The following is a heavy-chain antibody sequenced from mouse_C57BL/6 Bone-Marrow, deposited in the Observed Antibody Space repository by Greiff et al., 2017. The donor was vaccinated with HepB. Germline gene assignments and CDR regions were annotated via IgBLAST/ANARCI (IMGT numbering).Heavy chain of an antibody. V-gene: IGHV5-9-1*02. Sequence: EVKLVESGEGLVKPGGSLKLSCAASGFTFSSYAMSWVRQTPEKRLEWVAYISSGGDYIYYADTVKGRFTISRENARNTLYLQMSSLKSEDTAMYYCTRDRYCSSWLRYWYFDVWGTGTTVTVSS. CDR1: GFTFSSYA. D-gene: IGHD1-1*01. J-gene: IGHJ1*03. CDR2: ISSGGDYI. CDR3: TRDRYCSSWLRYWYFDV.